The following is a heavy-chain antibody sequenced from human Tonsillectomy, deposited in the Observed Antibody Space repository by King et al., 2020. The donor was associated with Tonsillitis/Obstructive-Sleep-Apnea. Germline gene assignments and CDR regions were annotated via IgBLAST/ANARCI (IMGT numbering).Heavy chain of an antibody. V-gene: IGHV7-4-1*02. Sequence: QLVQSVSELKKPGASVKVSCKASGYTFTSYAMNWVRQAPGQGLDWMGWLNTNTGNPTYAQGFTGRFVFSLDTSVSTAYLQINGLKAEDTALYYCARDPRVAVAGSFDYWGQGTLVTVSS. CDR2: LNTNTGNP. CDR3: ARDPRVAVAGSFDY. J-gene: IGHJ4*02. D-gene: IGHD6-19*01. CDR1: GYTFTSYA.